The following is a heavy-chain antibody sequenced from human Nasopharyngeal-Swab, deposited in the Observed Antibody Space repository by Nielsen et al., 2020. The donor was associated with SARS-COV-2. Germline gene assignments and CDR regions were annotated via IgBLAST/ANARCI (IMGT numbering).Heavy chain of an antibody. CDR2: TYYRSKWYN. CDR3: AREGPGYDYYDSSGYQSTSDAFDI. D-gene: IGHD3-22*01. CDR1: GDSVSSNSAA. Sequence: SQTLSLTCAISGDSVSSNSAAWNWIRQSPSRGLEWLGRTYYRSKWYNDYAVSVKSRITINPDTSKNQFSLQLNSVTPEDTAVYNCAREGPGYDYYDSSGYQSTSDAFDIWGQGTMVTVSS. V-gene: IGHV6-1*01. J-gene: IGHJ3*02.